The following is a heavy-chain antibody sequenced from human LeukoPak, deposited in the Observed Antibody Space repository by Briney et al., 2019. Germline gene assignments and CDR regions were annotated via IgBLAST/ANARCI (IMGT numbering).Heavy chain of an antibody. J-gene: IGHJ4*02. D-gene: IGHD5-24*01. Sequence: GGSLRLSCAASGFTFDDYAMHWVRQAPGKGLEWVSGISWNSGSIGYADSVKGRFTISRDNAKNSLYLQMNSLRAEDTALYYCAKEEIWGQGTLVTVSS. CDR1: GFTFDDYA. V-gene: IGHV3-9*01. CDR3: AKEEI. CDR2: ISWNSGSI.